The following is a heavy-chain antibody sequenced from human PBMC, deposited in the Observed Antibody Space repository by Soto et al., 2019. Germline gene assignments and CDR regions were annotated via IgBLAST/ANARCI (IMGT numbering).Heavy chain of an antibody. D-gene: IGHD1-7*01. J-gene: IGHJ3*02. CDR1: GFTVSSNY. CDR3: ARVSNLNDAFDI. Sequence: GGSLRLSCAASGFTVSSNYMSWVRQAPGKGLEWVSVIYSGGSTYYADSVKGRFTISRDNSKNTLYLQMNSLRAEDTAVYYCARVSNLNDAFDIWGQGTMVTVSS. V-gene: IGHV3-66*01. CDR2: IYSGGST.